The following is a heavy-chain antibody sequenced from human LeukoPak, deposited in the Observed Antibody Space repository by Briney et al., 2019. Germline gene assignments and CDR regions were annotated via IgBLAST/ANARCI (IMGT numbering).Heavy chain of an antibody. Sequence: SETLSLTCAVSGYSISSDYYWGWIRQPPGKGLEWIGSIYHSGSTYYNPSLKSRVTISVDTSKNQFSLKPSSVTAADTAVYYCARHMVTTPFDYWGQGTLVTVSS. V-gene: IGHV4-38-2*01. J-gene: IGHJ4*02. CDR3: ARHMVTTPFDY. CDR1: GYSISSDYY. CDR2: IYHSGST. D-gene: IGHD4-17*01.